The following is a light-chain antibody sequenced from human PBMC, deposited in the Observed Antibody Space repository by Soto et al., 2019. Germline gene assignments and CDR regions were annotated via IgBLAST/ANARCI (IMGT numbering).Light chain of an antibody. Sequence: QSVLTQPASVSGSPGQSITISCTGTSSDVGGYDYVSWYQQHPGKAPKLMIYEVSNRPSGVSNRFSGSKSGNTASLTISGLQAEDEADYYCSSYTSSSTREVVFGEGTKLTVL. V-gene: IGLV2-14*01. J-gene: IGLJ2*01. CDR1: SSDVGGYDY. CDR2: EVS. CDR3: SSYTSSSTREVV.